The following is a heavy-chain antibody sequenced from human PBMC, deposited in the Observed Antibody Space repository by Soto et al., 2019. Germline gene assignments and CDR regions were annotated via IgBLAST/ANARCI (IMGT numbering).Heavy chain of an antibody. CDR3: AGHGPPGNSGKTMDV. J-gene: IGHJ6*02. CDR2: IDYSGST. CDR1: GGSISSYY. D-gene: IGHD3-10*01. Sequence: QAQLQESGPGLVKPSETLSLTCTVPGGSISSYYWNWLRQPPGKGLEWIGYIDYSGSTNYNPSPKGPFTISVDTSKNQFSMKLSSVTAADTALYHWAGHGPPGNSGKTMDVWGQGTTVTVSS. V-gene: IGHV4-59*08.